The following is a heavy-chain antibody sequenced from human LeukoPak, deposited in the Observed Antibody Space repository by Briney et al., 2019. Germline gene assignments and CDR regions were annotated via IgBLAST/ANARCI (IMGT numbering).Heavy chain of an antibody. J-gene: IGHJ4*02. V-gene: IGHV6-1*01. CDR3: ARSRFLEWFRDFDY. CDR1: GDSVSSNSAA. Sequence: SQTLSLTCAISGDSVSSNSAAWNWIRQSPSRGLEWLGRTYYRSKWYNDYAVSVKSRITINPDTSKNQFSLKLSSVTAADTAVYYCARSRFLEWFRDFDYWGQGTLVTVSS. D-gene: IGHD3-3*01. CDR2: TYYRSKWYN.